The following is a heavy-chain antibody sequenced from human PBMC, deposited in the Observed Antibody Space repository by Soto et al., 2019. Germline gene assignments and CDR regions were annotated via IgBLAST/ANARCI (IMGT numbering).Heavy chain of an antibody. D-gene: IGHD5-12*01. CDR3: ARDGRDGYNFYYYYGMDV. J-gene: IGHJ6*02. V-gene: IGHV1-8*01. Sequence: VCCKSSGYNFTTYDINRVRHATGHGLEWMGWINPNSGNIGYAQRFQGRVTMTRDTAIRTAYMEVSSLRSDDTAVYYCARDGRDGYNFYYYYGMDVWGQGTTVTVSS. CDR2: INPNSGNI. CDR1: GYNFTTYD.